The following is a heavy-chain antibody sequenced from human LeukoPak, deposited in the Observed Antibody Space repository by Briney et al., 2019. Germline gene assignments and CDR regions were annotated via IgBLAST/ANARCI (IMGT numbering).Heavy chain of an antibody. J-gene: IGHJ6*03. D-gene: IGHD2-21*02. CDR2: ISYDGSNK. V-gene: IGHV3-30*18. Sequence: GGSLRLSCAASEFSVGSNYMTWVRQAPGKGLEWVAVISYDGSNKYYADSVKGRFTISRDNSKNTLFLQMDNLRAEDTAVYFCVKDRVTDSYYYCYMDVWGQGTTVTISS. CDR1: EFSVGSNY. CDR3: VKDRVTDSYYYCYMDV.